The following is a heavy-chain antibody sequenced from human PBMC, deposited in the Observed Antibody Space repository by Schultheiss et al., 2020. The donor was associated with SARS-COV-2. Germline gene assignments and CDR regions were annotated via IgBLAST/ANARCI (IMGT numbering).Heavy chain of an antibody. CDR1: GFTFSSYW. J-gene: IGHJ4*02. CDR2: ISGSGGST. CDR3: AKDLPNIVVVPAATVDY. D-gene: IGHD2-2*01. V-gene: IGHV3-23*01. Sequence: GGSLRLSCAASGFTFSSYWMHWVRQAPGKGLEWVSAISGSGGSTYYADSVKGRFTISRDNSKNTLYLQMNSLRAEDTAVYYCAKDLPNIVVVPAATVDYWGQGTLVTVSS.